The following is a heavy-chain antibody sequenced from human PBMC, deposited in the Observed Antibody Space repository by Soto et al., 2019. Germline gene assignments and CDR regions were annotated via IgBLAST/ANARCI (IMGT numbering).Heavy chain of an antibody. Sequence: EVQLVESGGGLIQPGGSLRLSCAASGFSVSSDYMSWVRQAPGKGLEWVAVIYTIGSTYYAGSVKGRFTISRDTSRNTLYLQMSTLRAEDKAVYLCAKTTSYYYSLDVWGQGPTVSVSS. J-gene: IGHJ6*02. D-gene: IGHD1-1*01. CDR3: AKTTSYYYSLDV. CDR1: GFSVSSDY. CDR2: IYTIGST. V-gene: IGHV3-53*01.